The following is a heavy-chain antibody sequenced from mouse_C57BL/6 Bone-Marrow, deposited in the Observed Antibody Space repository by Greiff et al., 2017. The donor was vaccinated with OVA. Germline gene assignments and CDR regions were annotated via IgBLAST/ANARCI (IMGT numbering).Heavy chain of an antibody. J-gene: IGHJ4*01. CDR2: IHPSDSDT. Sequence: QVQLQQPGAELVKPGASVKVSCKASGYTFTSYWMHWVKQRPGQGLEWIGRIHPSDSDTNYNQKFKGKATLTVDKSSSTAYMQLSSLTSEDSAVYYCAMGYYGSRYYAMDYWGQGTSVTVSS. CDR1: GYTFTSYW. CDR3: AMGYYGSRYYAMDY. V-gene: IGHV1-74*01. D-gene: IGHD1-1*01.